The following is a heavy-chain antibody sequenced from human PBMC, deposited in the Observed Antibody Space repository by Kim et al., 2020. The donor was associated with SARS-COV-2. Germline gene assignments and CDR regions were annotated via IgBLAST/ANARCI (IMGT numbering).Heavy chain of an antibody. Sequence: SETLSLTCTVSGGSISSGGYYWSWIRQHPGKGLEWIGYIYYSGSTYYNPSLKSRVTISVDTSKNQFSLKLSSVTAADTAVYYCARAKVDTAMVGSGVYYYYGVDVWGQGTTVTVSS. D-gene: IGHD5-18*01. CDR1: GGSISSGGYY. J-gene: IGHJ6*02. CDR3: ARAKVDTAMVGSGVYYYYGVDV. CDR2: IYYSGST. V-gene: IGHV4-31*03.